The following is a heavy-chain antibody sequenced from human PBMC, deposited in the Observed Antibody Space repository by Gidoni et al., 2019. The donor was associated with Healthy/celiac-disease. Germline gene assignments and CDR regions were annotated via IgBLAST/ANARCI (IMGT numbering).Heavy chain of an antibody. V-gene: IGHV2-26*01. D-gene: IGHD2-2*03. CDR3: ARIILGGYCSSTTGYVFDY. CDR2: IFSNDEK. J-gene: IGHJ4*02. Sequence: QVTLKESGPVLVKPTETLMLTCTVSGFSLSNARMGVSWIRQPPGKALEWLAHIFSNDEKSYSTSLKSRLTISKDTSKSQVVLSMTNMDPVDTATYFCARIILGGYCSSTTGYVFDYWGQGTLVTVSS. CDR1: GFSLSNARMG.